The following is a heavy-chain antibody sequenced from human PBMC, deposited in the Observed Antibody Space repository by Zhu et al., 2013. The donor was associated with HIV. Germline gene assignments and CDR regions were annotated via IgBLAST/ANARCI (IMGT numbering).Heavy chain of an antibody. J-gene: IGHJ4*02. D-gene: IGHD3-9*01. CDR3: ARAYYDIPYYFDC. V-gene: IGHV1-46*01. CDR1: GYTFTSYY. CDR2: INPFTGGT. Sequence: QSGTEVRKPGASVRLSCRASGYTFTSYYVHWVRQAPGQGLEWMGEINPFTGGTTYAEAFRGRIAMTSDTSANTVSVEVSRLTINDTAVYYCARAYYDIPYYFDCWGQGTLVTVSS.